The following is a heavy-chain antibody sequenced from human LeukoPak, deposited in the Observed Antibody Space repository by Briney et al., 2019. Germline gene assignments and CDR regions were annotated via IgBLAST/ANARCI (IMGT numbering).Heavy chain of an antibody. J-gene: IGHJ3*01. CDR1: GSSITNYY. CDR3: ARGHLLNGWFKYDAFEV. CDR2: IYYSGST. D-gene: IGHD6-19*01. Sequence: SETLSLTCTVSGSSITNYYWSWIRQPPGKGLEWIGYIYYSGSTNYNPSLKSRVTISVDTSKNQFSLKLTSVTAADTAVYYCARGHLLNGWFKYDAFEVWGQGTMVTVSS. V-gene: IGHV4-59*01.